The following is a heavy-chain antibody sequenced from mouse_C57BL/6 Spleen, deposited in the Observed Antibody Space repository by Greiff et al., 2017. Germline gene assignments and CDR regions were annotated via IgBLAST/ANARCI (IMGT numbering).Heavy chain of an antibody. CDR1: GFNIKDDY. Sequence: EVQLQQSGAELVRPGASVKLSCTASGFNIKDDYMHWVKQRPEQGLEWIGWIDPENGDTEYASKFQGKATITADTSSNTAYLQLSSLTSEDTAVYYCTTGCYGSSPWFAYWGQGTLVTVSA. J-gene: IGHJ3*01. D-gene: IGHD1-1*01. CDR2: IDPENGDT. V-gene: IGHV14-4*01. CDR3: TTGCYGSSPWFAY.